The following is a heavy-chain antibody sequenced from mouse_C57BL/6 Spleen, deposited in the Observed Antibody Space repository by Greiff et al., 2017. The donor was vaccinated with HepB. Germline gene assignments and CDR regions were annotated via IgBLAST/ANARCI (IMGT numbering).Heavy chain of an antibody. CDR1: GYTFTSYW. Sequence: QVQLQQPGAELVRPGSSVKLSCKASGYTFTSYWMHWVKQRPIQGLEWIGNIYPSDSETHYNQKFKDKATLTVDKSSSTAYMQLSSLTSEDSAVYYCARGGYSNWDYWGQGTTLTVSS. D-gene: IGHD2-5*01. CDR3: ARGGYSNWDY. CDR2: IYPSDSET. J-gene: IGHJ2*01. V-gene: IGHV1-52*01.